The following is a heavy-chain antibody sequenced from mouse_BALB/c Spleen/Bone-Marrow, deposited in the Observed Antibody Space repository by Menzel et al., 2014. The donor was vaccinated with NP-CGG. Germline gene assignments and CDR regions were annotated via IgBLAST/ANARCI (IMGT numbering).Heavy chain of an antibody. CDR2: ISYDGSN. CDR3: ARRGGNPSYAMDY. CDR1: GYSITSGYY. D-gene: IGHD2-1*01. V-gene: IGHV3-6*02. J-gene: IGHJ4*01. Sequence: VQLQQSGPGLVKPSRSLSLTCSVTGYSITSGYYWNWIRQFPGNKLEWMGYISYDGSNNYNPSLKNRISITRDTSKNQFFLKLNSVTTEDTATYYCARRGGNPSYAMDYWGQGTSVTVSS.